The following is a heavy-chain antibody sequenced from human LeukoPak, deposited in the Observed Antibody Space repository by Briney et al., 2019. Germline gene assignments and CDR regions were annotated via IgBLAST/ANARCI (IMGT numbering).Heavy chain of an antibody. Sequence: GGSLRLSCAASGFIFRNYWMSWVRQAPGKGLEWVSSISGGGETTYYADSAKGRFTISRDNSQNTLYLQMNSLRAEDTAVYYCARDYADYVGYFFFDYWGQGTLVTVSS. V-gene: IGHV3-23*01. CDR1: GFIFRNYW. CDR2: ISGGGETT. J-gene: IGHJ4*02. D-gene: IGHD4-17*01. CDR3: ARDYADYVGYFFFDY.